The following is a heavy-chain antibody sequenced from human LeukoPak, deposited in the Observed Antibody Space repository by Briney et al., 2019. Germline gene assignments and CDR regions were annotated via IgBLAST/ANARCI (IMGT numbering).Heavy chain of an antibody. J-gene: IGHJ4*02. V-gene: IGHV4-4*07. Sequence: SETLSLTCTVSGGSISGYHWSWIRQPAGKGLEWIGRIYFSGSTNYNPSLKSRVTMSVYTSKNQFSLNLSSVTAADTAVYYCARGYGDFRVEGRYFHSWGQGTLVTVSS. CDR2: IYFSGST. CDR1: GGSISGYH. D-gene: IGHD4-17*01. CDR3: ARGYGDFRVEGRYFHS.